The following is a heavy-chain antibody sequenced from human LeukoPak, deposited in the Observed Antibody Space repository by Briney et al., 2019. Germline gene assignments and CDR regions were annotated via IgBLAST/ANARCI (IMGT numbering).Heavy chain of an antibody. V-gene: IGHV3-7*01. CDR3: ARDVGWDSSLVTTTRSDY. J-gene: IGHJ4*02. CDR1: GFTFSNYW. Sequence: GSLILSCAASGFTFSNYWMSWVRQAPGKGLEWLANIKQDGSVKYYVDSVKGRFTISRDNAKNSLFLQMNSLRAEDTAVYYCARDVGWDSSLVTTTRSDYWGQGTLVTVSS. CDR2: IKQDGSVK. D-gene: IGHD1-1*01.